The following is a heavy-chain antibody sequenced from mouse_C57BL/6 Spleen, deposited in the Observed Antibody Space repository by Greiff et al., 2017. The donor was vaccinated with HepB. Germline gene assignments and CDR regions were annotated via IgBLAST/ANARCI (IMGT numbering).Heavy chain of an antibody. V-gene: IGHV2-2*01. D-gene: IGHD2-1*01. J-gene: IGHJ3*01. CDR3: ASYLAWFAY. CDR2: IWSGGST. Sequence: VQVVESGPGLVQPSQSLSITCTVSGFSLTSYGVHWVRQSPGKGLEWLGVIWSGGSTDDNAAFISRLSISKDNSKSQVFFKMHSLQADDTAIYYCASYLAWFAYWGQGTLVTVSA. CDR1: GFSLTSYG.